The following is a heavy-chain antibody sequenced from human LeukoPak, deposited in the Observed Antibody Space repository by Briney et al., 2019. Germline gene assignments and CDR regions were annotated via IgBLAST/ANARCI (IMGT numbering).Heavy chain of an antibody. V-gene: IGHV3-30*02. CDR3: AKGYSSGWRYEAFEI. CDR2: IPYDGSNE. J-gene: IGHJ3*02. CDR1: GFIFNNYG. D-gene: IGHD6-19*01. Sequence: PGGSLRLSCAASGFIFNNYGMHWVRQAPGKGLEWVAFIPYDGSNEYYVDSVKGRFTISRDNSKNTLYLQMNSLRAEDTAVYYCAKGYSSGWRYEAFEIWGQGTMVTVSS.